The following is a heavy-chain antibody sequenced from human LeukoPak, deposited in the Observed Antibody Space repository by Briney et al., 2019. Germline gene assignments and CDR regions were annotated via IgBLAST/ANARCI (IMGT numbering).Heavy chain of an antibody. Sequence: ASVRLSCKASGYTFTGYYMHWVRQAPGQGLEWMGWINPNSGGTNYAQKFQGRVTMTRDTSISTAYMELSRLRSDDTAVYYCARDLHQLLTGAFDIWGQGTMVTVSS. CDR1: GYTFTGYY. J-gene: IGHJ3*02. V-gene: IGHV1-2*02. CDR3: ARDLHQLLTGAFDI. D-gene: IGHD2-2*01. CDR2: INPNSGGT.